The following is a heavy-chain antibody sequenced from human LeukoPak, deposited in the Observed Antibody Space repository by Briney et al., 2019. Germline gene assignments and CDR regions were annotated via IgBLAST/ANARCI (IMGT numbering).Heavy chain of an antibody. Sequence: GASVKVSCKASGYTFTSYAMNWVRQAPGQGLEWMGWINTNTGNPTHAQGFTGRFVFSLDTSVSTAYLQISSLKAEDTAVYYCARDRSAARSLLWSGELPDGHWGQGTLVTVSS. D-gene: IGHD3-10*01. J-gene: IGHJ4*02. CDR1: GYTFTSYA. CDR2: INTNTGNP. V-gene: IGHV7-4-1*02. CDR3: ARDRSAARSLLWSGELPDGH.